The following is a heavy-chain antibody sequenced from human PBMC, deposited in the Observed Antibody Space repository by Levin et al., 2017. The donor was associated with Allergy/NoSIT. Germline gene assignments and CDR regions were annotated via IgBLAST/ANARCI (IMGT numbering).Heavy chain of an antibody. V-gene: IGHV3-9*01. CDR1: GFTFGDYA. Sequence: PGGSLRLSCAASGFTFGDYAMHWVRQAPGKGLEWVSGINWNRDKIGYADSVRARFTISRDNAKNSLYLQMNSLGPEDTALYYCVREIAEEGTWGQGTLVIVSS. CDR3: VREIAEEGT. J-gene: IGHJ4*02. D-gene: IGHD1-1*01. CDR2: INWNRDKI.